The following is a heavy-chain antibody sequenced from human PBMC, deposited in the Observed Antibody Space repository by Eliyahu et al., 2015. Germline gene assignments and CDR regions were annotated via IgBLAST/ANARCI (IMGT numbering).Heavy chain of an antibody. J-gene: IGHJ1*01. V-gene: IGHV4-30-4*01. Sequence: QVQLQESGPGLVKPSQTLPLTCTVPGGXXSSGDYYWSWIRQPPGKGLEWIGYIYYSGSTYYNPSLKSRVTISVDTSKNQFSLKLSSVTAADTAVYYCARSRDGYNGAFQHWGQGTLVTVSS. CDR3: ARSRDGYNGAFQH. D-gene: IGHD5-24*01. CDR1: GGXXSSGDYY. CDR2: IYYSGST.